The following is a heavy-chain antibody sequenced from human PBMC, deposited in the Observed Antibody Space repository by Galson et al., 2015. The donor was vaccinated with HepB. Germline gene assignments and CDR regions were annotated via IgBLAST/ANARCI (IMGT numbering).Heavy chain of an antibody. CDR1: GYTFTSYG. J-gene: IGHJ3*02. Sequence: SVKVSCKASGYTFTSYGISWVRQAPGQGLEWMGWISAYNGNTNYAQKLQGRVTMTTDTSTSTAYMELRSLRSDDTAVYYCARVTIKVITPNAFDIWGQGTVVTVSS. D-gene: IGHD3-10*01. V-gene: IGHV1-18*01. CDR2: ISAYNGNT. CDR3: ARVTIKVITPNAFDI.